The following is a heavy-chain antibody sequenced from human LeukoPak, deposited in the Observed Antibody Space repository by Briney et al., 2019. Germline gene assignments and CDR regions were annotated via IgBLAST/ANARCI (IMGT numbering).Heavy chain of an antibody. Sequence: GSSVKVSCKASGGTFSSYAISWVRQAPGQGLKWMGGIIPIFGTANYAQKFQGRVTITADESTSTAYMELSSLKSEDTAVYYCARVDGCSGGSCYSYYGMDVWGQGTTVTVSS. D-gene: IGHD2-15*01. CDR2: IIPIFGTA. CDR3: ARVDGCSGGSCYSYYGMDV. CDR1: GGTFSSYA. V-gene: IGHV1-69*01. J-gene: IGHJ6*02.